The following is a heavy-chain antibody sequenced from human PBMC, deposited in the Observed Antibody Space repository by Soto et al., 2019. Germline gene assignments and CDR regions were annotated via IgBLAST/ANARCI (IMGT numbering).Heavy chain of an antibody. D-gene: IGHD6-13*01. J-gene: IGHJ6*02. CDR1: GFTFSNYW. CDR3: ARGGLQHALDV. V-gene: IGHV3-74*03. Sequence: PGGSLRLSCAASGFTFSNYWMYWVRQAPGKGLVWVSRVNNDGTDTTHADSVKGRFTISRDNAENTLFLQMNSLRAEDKAVYYCARGGLQHALDVWGQGSTVTVPS. CDR2: VNNDGTDT.